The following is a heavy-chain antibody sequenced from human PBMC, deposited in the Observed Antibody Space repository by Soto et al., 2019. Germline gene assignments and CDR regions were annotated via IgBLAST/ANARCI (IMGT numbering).Heavy chain of an antibody. CDR3: AMVDVYVTHSQQDG. CDR1: GYSFTRYG. CDR2: INAYNGNT. D-gene: IGHD3-16*01. J-gene: IGHJ6*02. Sequence: ASVKVSCKASGYSFTRYGIGWARQAPGQGLEWMGWINAYNGNTNYAQNLQGRLTLTTDTSTTTAYMELRSLRSNDTAIYYCAMVDVYVTHSQQDGWGQGTTVTVSS. V-gene: IGHV1-18*01.